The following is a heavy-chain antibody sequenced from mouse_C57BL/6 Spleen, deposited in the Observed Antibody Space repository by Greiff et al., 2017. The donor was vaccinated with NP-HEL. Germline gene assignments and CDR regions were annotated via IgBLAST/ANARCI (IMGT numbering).Heavy chain of an antibody. Sequence: QVQLQQSGAELVRPGASVTLSCKASGYTFTDYEMHWVKQTPVHGLEWIGAIDPETGGTAYNQKFKGKAILTADKSSSTAYMELRSLTSEDSAVYYCTRLGGKLCRFAYWGEETLVTVSA. CDR1: GYTFTDYE. J-gene: IGHJ3*01. D-gene: IGHD3-3*01. CDR2: IDPETGGT. V-gene: IGHV1-15*01. CDR3: TRLGGKLCRFAY.